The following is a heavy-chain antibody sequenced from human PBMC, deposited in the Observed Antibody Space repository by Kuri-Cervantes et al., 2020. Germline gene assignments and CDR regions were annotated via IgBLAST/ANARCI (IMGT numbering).Heavy chain of an antibody. D-gene: IGHD6-19*01. CDR2: IWYDGSNK. CDR3: ATSDWEVAGLDY. Sequence: GESLKISCAASGFTFSSYGMHWVRQAPGKGLEWVAVIWYDGSNKYYADSVKGRFTISRDNSKNTLYLQMNSLRSEDTAVYYCATSDWEVAGLDYWGQGTLVTVSS. V-gene: IGHV3-30*02. CDR1: GFTFSSYG. J-gene: IGHJ4*02.